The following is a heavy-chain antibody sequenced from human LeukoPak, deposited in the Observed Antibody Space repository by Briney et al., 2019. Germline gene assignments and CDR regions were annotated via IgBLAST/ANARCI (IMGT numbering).Heavy chain of an antibody. CDR2: ISTYNGNT. V-gene: IGHV1-18*01. CDR1: GYTFNSYD. J-gene: IGHJ4*02. CDR3: ARVLRYDFWSAYYFDY. Sequence: GASVKVSCKASGYTFNSYDISWVRQAPGQGLEWMAWISTYNGNTNYALEVQGRATMTTDTSTSTAYMELRSLRSDDTAVYYCARVLRYDFWSAYYFDYWGQGTLVTVSS. D-gene: IGHD3-3*01.